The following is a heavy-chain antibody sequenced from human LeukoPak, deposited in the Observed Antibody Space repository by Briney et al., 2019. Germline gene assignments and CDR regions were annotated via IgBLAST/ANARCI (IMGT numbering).Heavy chain of an antibody. CDR3: ARGYSYEYYFDY. V-gene: IGHV1-18*01. CDR1: GYTFTSYG. J-gene: IGHJ4*02. CDR2: VSAYNGNT. Sequence: ASVKISCKASGYTFTSYGISWVRQAPGQGLEWMGWVSAYNGNTNYAQKLQGRVTMTTDTSTSTAYMELRSLRSDDTAVYYCARGYSYEYYFDYWGQGTLVTVSS. D-gene: IGHD5-18*01.